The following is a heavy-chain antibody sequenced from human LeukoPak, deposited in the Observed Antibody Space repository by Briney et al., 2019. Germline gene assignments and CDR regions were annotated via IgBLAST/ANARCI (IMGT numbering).Heavy chain of an antibody. D-gene: IGHD2-8*01. CDR2: IRYDGSNK. J-gene: IGHJ3*02. Sequence: GGSLRLSCAASGFTFSSYGMHWVRQAPGKGLEWVAFIRYDGSNKYYADSVKGRFTISRDNSKNTLYLQMNSLRAEDTAVYYCAKTRYCTNGVCYFAFDIWGQGTMVTVSS. CDR3: AKTRYCTNGVCYFAFDI. CDR1: GFTFSSYG. V-gene: IGHV3-30*02.